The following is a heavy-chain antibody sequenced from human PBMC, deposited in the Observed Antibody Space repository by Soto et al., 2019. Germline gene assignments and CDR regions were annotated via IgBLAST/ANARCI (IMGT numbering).Heavy chain of an antibody. J-gene: IGHJ4*02. CDR3: ARQAIYDSSGNDY. Sequence: SETLSRTCTVSGGSISSSSYYWGWIRQPPGKGLEWIGSIYYSGSTYYNPSLKSRVTISVDTSKNQFSLKLSSVTAADTAIYYCARQAIYDSSGNDYWGQGTLVTVSS. V-gene: IGHV4-39*01. CDR1: GGSISSSSYY. CDR2: IYYSGST. D-gene: IGHD3-22*01.